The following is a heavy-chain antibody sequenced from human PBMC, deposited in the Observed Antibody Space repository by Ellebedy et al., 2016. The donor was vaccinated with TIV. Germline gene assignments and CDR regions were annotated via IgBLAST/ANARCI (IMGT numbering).Heavy chain of an antibody. Sequence: ASVKVSCKVSGYSLTELSMHWVRQAPGKGLEWMGRFDPEDGETIYAQKFQGRVTMTEDTSTDTPYMELSSLKASDTAMYYCARLRAAAGLGNWFDPWGQGTLVTVSS. V-gene: IGHV1-24*01. CDR2: FDPEDGET. D-gene: IGHD6-25*01. CDR1: GYSLTELS. J-gene: IGHJ5*02. CDR3: ARLRAAAGLGNWFDP.